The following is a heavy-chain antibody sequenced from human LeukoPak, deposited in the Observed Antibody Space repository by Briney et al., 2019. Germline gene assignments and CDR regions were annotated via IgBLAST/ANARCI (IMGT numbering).Heavy chain of an antibody. D-gene: IGHD3-22*01. CDR3: ARGGDYYDSSGYDAFDI. CDR2: INSDGSST. Sequence: GGSLRLSCAASGFTFSSYWMHCVRQAPGKGLVWVSRINSDGSSTSNADSVKGRLTISRDNAKNTLYLQMNSLRAEDTAVYYCARGGDYYDSSGYDAFDIWGQGTMVTVSS. V-gene: IGHV3-74*01. J-gene: IGHJ3*02. CDR1: GFTFSSYW.